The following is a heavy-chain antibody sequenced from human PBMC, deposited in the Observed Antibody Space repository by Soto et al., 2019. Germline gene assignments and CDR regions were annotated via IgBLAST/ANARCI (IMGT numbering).Heavy chain of an antibody. Sequence: GGSLRLSCAASGFTVSSNYMSWVRQAPGKGLEWVSVIYSGDSTYYADSVKGRFTISRDNSKNTLYLQMNSLRAEDTAVYYCARVGGYSYNFDYWGQGTLVTVSS. V-gene: IGHV3-66*01. J-gene: IGHJ4*02. CDR2: IYSGDST. CDR3: ARVGGYSYNFDY. CDR1: GFTVSSNY. D-gene: IGHD5-18*01.